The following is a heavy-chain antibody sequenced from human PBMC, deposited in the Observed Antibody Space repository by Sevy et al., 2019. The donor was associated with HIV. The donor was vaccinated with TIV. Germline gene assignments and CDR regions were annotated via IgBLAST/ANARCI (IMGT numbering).Heavy chain of an antibody. Sequence: GGSLRLSCAASGFTFSSYTIHWVRQTPGKGLEWVAVLSYDGSNKYYADSVKGRFTVSRDNSKNTVFLQMNSLRPEDTAVYFCARGMEPYYYYDMAVWGQGTTVTVSS. CDR3: ARGMEPYYYYDMAV. D-gene: IGHD1-1*01. V-gene: IGHV3-30-3*01. CDR2: LSYDGSNK. J-gene: IGHJ6*02. CDR1: GFTFSSYT.